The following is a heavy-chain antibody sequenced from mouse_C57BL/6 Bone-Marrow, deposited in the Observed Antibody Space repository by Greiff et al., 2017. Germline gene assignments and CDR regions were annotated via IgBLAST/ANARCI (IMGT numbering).Heavy chain of an antibody. CDR1: GYTFTDYE. CDR2: IDPETGGT. Sequence: QVHVKQSGAELVRPGASVTLSCKASGYTFTDYEMHWVKQTPVHGLEWIGAIDPETGGTAYNQKFKGKAILTADKSSSTAYMELRSLTSEDSAVYYCTRSRYDYDSAWFAYWGQGTLVTVSA. J-gene: IGHJ3*01. D-gene: IGHD2-4*01. V-gene: IGHV1-15*01. CDR3: TRSRYDYDSAWFAY.